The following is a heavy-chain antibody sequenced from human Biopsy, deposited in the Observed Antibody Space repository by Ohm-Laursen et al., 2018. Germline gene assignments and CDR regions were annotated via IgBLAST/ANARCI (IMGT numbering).Heavy chain of an antibody. V-gene: IGHV4-4*09. J-gene: IGHJ6*02. D-gene: IGHD2-15*01. CDR3: ARMDCSGGSCHYYSYGMDV. CDR1: GGSLSSYY. Sequence: PSETLSLTCTVSGGSLSSYYWSWIRQPPGKGLECIGNIHHSGGTNYNPSLKSRLTISVDTSKSQFSLKLSSVTAADTAVYYCARMDCSGGSCHYYSYGMDVWGQGTTVTVSS. CDR2: IHHSGGT.